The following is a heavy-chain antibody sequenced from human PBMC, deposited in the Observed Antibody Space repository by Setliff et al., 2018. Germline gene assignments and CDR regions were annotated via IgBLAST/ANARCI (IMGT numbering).Heavy chain of an antibody. V-gene: IGHV4-34*01. CDR1: GGSFTGYY. Sequence: SETLSLTCTVYGGSFTGYYWSWFRQVPGKGLEWIAEIGHSDMPHYNPSLKSRVTISVDTSKNQFSLKLNSVTAADTAVYYCARKGISALSGAFDMWGQGTMVTVSS. CDR2: IGHSDMP. J-gene: IGHJ3*02. CDR3: ARKGISALSGAFDM. D-gene: IGHD1-26*01.